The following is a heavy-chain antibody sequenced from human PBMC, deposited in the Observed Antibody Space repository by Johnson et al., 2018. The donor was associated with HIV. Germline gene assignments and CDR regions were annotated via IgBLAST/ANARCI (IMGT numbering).Heavy chain of an antibody. Sequence: VQLVESGGGVVQPGRSLRLSCAASGFTFSTYAMHWVRQAPGKGLEWVGRIKSKTDGGTTDYAAPVQGRFSISKDDSKNTLYLQMNSLKIEDTAVYYCATLGCVIATRDAFDIWGQGTMVTVSS. D-gene: IGHD2-21*01. J-gene: IGHJ3*02. CDR1: GFTFSTYA. V-gene: IGHV3-15*01. CDR3: ATLGCVIATRDAFDI. CDR2: IKSKTDGGTT.